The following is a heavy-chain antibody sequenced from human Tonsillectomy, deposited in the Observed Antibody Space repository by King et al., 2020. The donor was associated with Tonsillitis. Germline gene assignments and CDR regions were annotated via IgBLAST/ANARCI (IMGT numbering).Heavy chain of an antibody. V-gene: IGHV3-23*04. Sequence: VQLVESGGGLVQPGGSLRLSCAASGCTFSNYAMNWVRQAPGKGLEWVSTIDDSVVSSFYAYSVQGRFTISRDNYKNTLYLQMNILRPEETAVYYCAKAEVDTAMVRNWYFDLWGRGTLVTVSS. CDR3: AKAEVDTAMVRNWYFDL. D-gene: IGHD5-18*01. CDR2: IDDSVVSS. CDR1: GCTFSNYA. J-gene: IGHJ2*01.